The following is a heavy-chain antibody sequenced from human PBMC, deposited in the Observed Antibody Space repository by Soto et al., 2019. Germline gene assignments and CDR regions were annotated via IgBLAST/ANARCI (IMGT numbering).Heavy chain of an antibody. CDR2: IFYTGTT. V-gene: IGHV4-39*01. CDR1: GGPISTNDYH. Sequence: ASETLSLTCTVSGGPISTNDYHWGWIRQPPGEGLDWIASIFYTGTTYYKSSLRSRLTISIDTSKMQFSLQLSSVTDTDTAIYYCVRHSGAGSANYLGMDVWGQGTTVTVSS. J-gene: IGHJ6*02. D-gene: IGHD1-26*01. CDR3: VRHSGAGSANYLGMDV.